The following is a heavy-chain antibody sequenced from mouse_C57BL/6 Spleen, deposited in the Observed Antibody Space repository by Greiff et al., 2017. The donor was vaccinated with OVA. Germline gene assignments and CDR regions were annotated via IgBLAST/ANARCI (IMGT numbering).Heavy chain of an antibody. CDR1: GYAFSSYW. Sequence: QVQLQQSGAELVKPGASVKISCKASGYAFSSYWMNWVKQRPGKGLEWIGQIYPGDGDTNYNGKFKGKATLTADKSSSTAYMQLSSLTSEDSAVYFCARGLDYGSSYYFDYWGQGTTLTVSS. CDR2: IYPGDGDT. J-gene: IGHJ2*01. CDR3: ARGLDYGSSYYFDY. D-gene: IGHD1-1*01. V-gene: IGHV1-80*01.